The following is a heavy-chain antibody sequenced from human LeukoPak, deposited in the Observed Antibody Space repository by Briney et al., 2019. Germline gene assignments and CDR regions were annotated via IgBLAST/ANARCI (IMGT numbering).Heavy chain of an antibody. CDR1: GGSISSYY. V-gene: IGHV4-39*07. D-gene: IGHD6-19*01. CDR3: ARGTLYSGWSYYFDY. Sequence: SETLSLTCTVSGGSISSYYWGWIRQPPGKGLEWIGSIYYSGSTYYNPSLKSRVTISVDTSKNQFSLKLSSVTAADTAMYYCARGTLYSGWSYYFDYWGQGSQVTVSS. CDR2: IYYSGST. J-gene: IGHJ4*02.